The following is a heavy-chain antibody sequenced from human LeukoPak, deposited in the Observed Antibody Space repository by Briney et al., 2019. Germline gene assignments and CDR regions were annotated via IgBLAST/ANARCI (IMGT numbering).Heavy chain of an antibody. V-gene: IGHV3-30*02. D-gene: IGHD3-10*01. CDR2: IRYDGSNK. Sequence: GGSLRLSCAASGFTFSSYGMHWVRQAPGKGLEWVAFIRYDGSNKYYADSVKGRSTISRDNSKNTLYLQMNSLRAEDTAVYYCAKDYYGSGSYCFDYWGQGTLVTVSS. J-gene: IGHJ4*02. CDR1: GFTFSSYG. CDR3: AKDYYGSGSYCFDY.